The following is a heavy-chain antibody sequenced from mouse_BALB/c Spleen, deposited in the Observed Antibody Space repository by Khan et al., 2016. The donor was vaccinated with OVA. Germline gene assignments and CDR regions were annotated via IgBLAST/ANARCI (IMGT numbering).Heavy chain of an antibody. CDR1: GYSFTDYT. CDR2: INTYNGFT. Sequence: EVQLQESGPELVKPGASMKISCKASGYSFTDYTMNWVKQSHGKNLEWIGLINTYNGFTTYNQKFKGKATLTVDKSSSTAYMELLSLTSEDSAVFYCVRCNYYGSNCWFAYWGQGTLVTVSA. D-gene: IGHD1-1*01. CDR3: VRCNYYGSNCWFAY. V-gene: IGHV1-18*01. J-gene: IGHJ3*01.